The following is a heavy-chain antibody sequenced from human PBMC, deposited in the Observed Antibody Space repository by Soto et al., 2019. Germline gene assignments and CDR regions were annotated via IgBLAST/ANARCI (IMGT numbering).Heavy chain of an antibody. CDR3: ARFNWYFDL. CDR1: GGSISSYY. J-gene: IGHJ2*01. CDR2: IYYRGST. Sequence: QVQLQESGPGLVKPSETLSLTCTVSGGSISSYYWSWIRQPPEKGLEWIGYIYYRGSTNYNPSLKSRVTISVDTSKNQFSLKLSSVTAADTAMYYCARFNWYFDLWGRGTLVTVSS. V-gene: IGHV4-59*01.